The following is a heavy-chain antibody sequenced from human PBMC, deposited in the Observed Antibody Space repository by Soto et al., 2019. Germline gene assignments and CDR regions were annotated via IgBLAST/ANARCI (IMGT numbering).Heavy chain of an antibody. CDR1: GGSISSYY. CDR3: ARDRVHFGETHYYYGMDV. Sequence: PSETLSLTCTVSGGSISSYYWSWIRQPPGKGLEWIGYIYYSGSTNYNPSLKSRVTISVDTSKNQFSLKLSSVTAADTAVYYCARDRVHFGETHYYYGMDVWGQGTTVTAP. J-gene: IGHJ6*02. CDR2: IYYSGST. V-gene: IGHV4-59*01. D-gene: IGHD3-10*01.